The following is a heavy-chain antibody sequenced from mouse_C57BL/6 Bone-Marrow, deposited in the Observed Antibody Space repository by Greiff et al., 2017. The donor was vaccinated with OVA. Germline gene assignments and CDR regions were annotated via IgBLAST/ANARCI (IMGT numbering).Heavy chain of an antibody. V-gene: IGHV1-81*01. CDR3: ARLNFYWYFDV. CDR2: IYPRSGNT. J-gene: IGHJ1*03. CDR1: GYTFTSYG. Sequence: QVQLKQSGAELARPGASVKLSCKASGYTFTSYGICWLKQTTRPGLEWIGEIYPRSGNTYYNENFKGKATLTADKSSSTAYMELRSLTSEDAAVYFCARLNFYWYFDVWGTGTTVTVSS.